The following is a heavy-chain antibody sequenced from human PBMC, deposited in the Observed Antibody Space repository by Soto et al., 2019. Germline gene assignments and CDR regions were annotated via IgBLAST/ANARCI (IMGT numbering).Heavy chain of an antibody. D-gene: IGHD2-15*01. CDR2: INSDGSST. CDR1: GFTFSSYW. Sequence: SLRLSCAASGFTFSSYWMHWVRQAPGKGLVWVSRINSDGSSTSYADSVKGRFTISRDNAKNTLYLQMNSLRAEDTAVYYCARVYCSGGSCYHHDYWGQGTLVTVSS. V-gene: IGHV3-74*01. J-gene: IGHJ4*02. CDR3: ARVYCSGGSCYHHDY.